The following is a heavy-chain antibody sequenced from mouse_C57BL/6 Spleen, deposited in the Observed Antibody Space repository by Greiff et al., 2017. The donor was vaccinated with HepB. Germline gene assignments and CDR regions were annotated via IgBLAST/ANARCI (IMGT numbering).Heavy chain of an antibody. CDR3: ARRGYDYDWYFDV. Sequence: VQLQQPGAELVKPGASVKLSCKASGYTFTSYWMQWVKQRPGQGLEWIGEIDPSDSYTNYNQKFKGKATLTVDTSSSTAYMQLSSLTSEDSAVYYCARRGYDYDWYFDVWGTGTTVTVSS. CDR2: IDPSDSYT. D-gene: IGHD2-4*01. J-gene: IGHJ1*03. V-gene: IGHV1-50*01. CDR1: GYTFTSYW.